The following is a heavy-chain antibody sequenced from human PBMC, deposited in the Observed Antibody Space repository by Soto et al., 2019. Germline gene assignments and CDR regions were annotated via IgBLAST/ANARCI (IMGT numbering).Heavy chain of an antibody. CDR3: ARAKSSSWSSLSYYGMDV. CDR2: IGSAGDT. J-gene: IGHJ6*02. V-gene: IGHV3-13*04. D-gene: IGHD6-13*01. Sequence: EVQLVESGGGLVQPGGSLRLSCAASGFIFRSYDMHWVRQATGKGLEWVSGIGSAGDTYYPGSVEGRFTISRENAKNSLYLQMNSLRAGDTAVYYCARAKSSSWSSLSYYGMDVWGQGTTVTVSS. CDR1: GFIFRSYD.